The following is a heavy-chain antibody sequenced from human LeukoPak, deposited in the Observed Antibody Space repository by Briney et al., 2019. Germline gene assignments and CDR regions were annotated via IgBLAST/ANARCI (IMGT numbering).Heavy chain of an antibody. J-gene: IGHJ4*02. V-gene: IGHV5-51*01. CDR3: ARPRAAVGATIDY. CDR2: IYPGDSDT. CDR1: GYSFTSYW. D-gene: IGHD1-26*01. Sequence: GESLKISCKGSGYSFTSYWIGWVRQMPGKGLEWMGIIYPGDSDTRYSPSFQGQVAISADKSISTAYLQWNSLKASDTAIYYCARPRAAVGATIDYWGQGTLVTVSS.